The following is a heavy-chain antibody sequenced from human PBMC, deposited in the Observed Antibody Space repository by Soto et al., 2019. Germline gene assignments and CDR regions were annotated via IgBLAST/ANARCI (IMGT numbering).Heavy chain of an antibody. CDR1: GYTFADYG. Sequence: QAQLVQSGAEVKKPGASVKVSCQAGGYTFADYGISWVRQAPGQGLEWMGWIGPYNGNTNYAQNLQERVTMTTDTSTSTAYMELRSLRSDDTALYYCARCYCSVGSCYTCWHFDLWGRGTLLTVSS. J-gene: IGHJ2*01. V-gene: IGHV1-18*01. CDR2: IGPYNGNT. D-gene: IGHD2-15*01. CDR3: ARCYCSVGSCYTCWHFDL.